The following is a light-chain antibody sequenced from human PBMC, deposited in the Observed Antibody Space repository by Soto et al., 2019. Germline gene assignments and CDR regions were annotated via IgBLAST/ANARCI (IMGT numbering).Light chain of an antibody. J-gene: IGKJ5*01. CDR1: QSITTW. CDR3: QQYNNWPIT. CDR2: DVS. Sequence: DIQLTHSPSTLPASVGDRVTITCRASQSITTWLAWYQQRPGKAPKLLIYDVSSLQSGVPSRFRGSGSGTEFTLTISSLQSEDFEIYYCQQYNNWPITFGQGTRLEIK. V-gene: IGKV1-5*01.